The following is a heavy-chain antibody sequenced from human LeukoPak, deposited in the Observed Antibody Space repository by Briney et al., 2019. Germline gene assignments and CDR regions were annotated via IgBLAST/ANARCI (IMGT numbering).Heavy chain of an antibody. Sequence: GGSLRLSCAASGFTFDDYAMHWVQQAPGKGLEWVSGISWNSGSIGYADSVKGRFTISRDNAKNSLYLQMNSLRAEDTAVYYCARTSSWYIDSFDIWGQGTMVSVSS. D-gene: IGHD6-13*01. CDR1: GFTFDDYA. CDR3: ARTSSWYIDSFDI. CDR2: ISWNSGSI. J-gene: IGHJ3*02. V-gene: IGHV3-9*01.